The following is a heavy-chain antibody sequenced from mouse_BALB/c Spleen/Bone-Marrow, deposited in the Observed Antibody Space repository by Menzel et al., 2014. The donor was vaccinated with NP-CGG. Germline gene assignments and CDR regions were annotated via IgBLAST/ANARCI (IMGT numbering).Heavy chain of an antibody. CDR3: ARGTTALRYFDV. D-gene: IGHD1-2*01. Sequence: EVKVVESGGGLVQPGGSRKLSCAASGFTFSSFGMHWIRQAPEKGLEWVAYINGGSNTIYYADPVKGRFTISRDNPKNTLFLQMTSLRSEDTAMYFCARGTTALRYFDVWGAGTTVTVSS. V-gene: IGHV5-17*02. J-gene: IGHJ1*01. CDR2: INGGSNTI. CDR1: GFTFSSFG.